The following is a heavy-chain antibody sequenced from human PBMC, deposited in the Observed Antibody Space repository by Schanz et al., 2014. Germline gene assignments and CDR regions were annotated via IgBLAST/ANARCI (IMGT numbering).Heavy chain of an antibody. D-gene: IGHD3-10*01. J-gene: IGHJ4*02. Sequence: EVQLLESGGGLVQPGGSLRLSCTASGFTFSSYSMNWVRQAPGKGLEWVSYVSRSTPDIYYADSVKGRFTMSRDNAKNSVFLQMNSLRAEDTALYYCVRDELLWFGEVLSLDYWGQGALVTVSS. V-gene: IGHV3-48*01. CDR2: VSRSTPDI. CDR1: GFTFSSYS. CDR3: VRDELLWFGEVLSLDY.